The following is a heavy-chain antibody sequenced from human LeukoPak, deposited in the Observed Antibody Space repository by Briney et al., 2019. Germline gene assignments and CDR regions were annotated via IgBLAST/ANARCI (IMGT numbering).Heavy chain of an antibody. J-gene: IGHJ5*02. V-gene: IGHV4-34*01. CDR1: GGSFSGYY. CDR3: AREGNYVWGSYRPINWFDP. CDR2: INHSGST. Sequence: SETLSLTCAVYGGSFSGYYWSWIRQPPGKGLEWIGEINHSGSTNYNPSLKSRVTISVDKSKNQFSLKLSSVTAADTAVYYCAREGNYVWGSYRPINWFDPWGQGTLVTVSS. D-gene: IGHD3-16*02.